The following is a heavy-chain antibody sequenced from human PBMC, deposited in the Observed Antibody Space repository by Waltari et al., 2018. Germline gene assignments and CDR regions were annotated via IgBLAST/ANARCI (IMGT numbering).Heavy chain of an antibody. D-gene: IGHD6-19*01. Sequence: EVQLVESGGGLIQPGGSLRLSCAASGFTVSSTSMRWVSEAPGKGLEWVSGIYSGGSKYYADSVKGRFTISRDNSKNTLYLQMNSLRAEDTDVYYCARGHSSGWFPSGVFDYWGQGTLVTVSS. J-gene: IGHJ4*02. CDR1: GFTVSSTS. CDR3: ARGHSSGWFPSGVFDY. V-gene: IGHV3-53*01. CDR2: IYSGGSK.